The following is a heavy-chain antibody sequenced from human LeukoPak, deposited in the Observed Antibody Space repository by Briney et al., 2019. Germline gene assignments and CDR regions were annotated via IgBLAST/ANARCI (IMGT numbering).Heavy chain of an antibody. J-gene: IGHJ6*03. CDR2: IYTSGIT. CDR1: GASISNYY. V-gene: IGHV4-4*07. CDR3: AREALPGSYYDSSGYYPNYYYYYHMDV. Sequence: SETLSLTCTVSGASISNYYWSWARQPGRKGLEWIGRIYTSGITNYSPSPKSRVTISVDKSKNQFSLKLSSVTAADTAVYYCAREALPGSYYDSSGYYPNYYYYYHMDVWNKGTTVTVSS. D-gene: IGHD3-22*01.